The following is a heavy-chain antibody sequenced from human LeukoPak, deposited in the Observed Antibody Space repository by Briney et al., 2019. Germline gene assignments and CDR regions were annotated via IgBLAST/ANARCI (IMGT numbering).Heavy chain of an antibody. CDR3: ARDAQTYYYDTSGYYFEY. D-gene: IGHD3-22*01. J-gene: IGHJ4*02. V-gene: IGHV4-38-2*02. CDR1: GYSISNSYY. Sequence: SETLSLTCAVSGYSISNSYYWGWIRQPPGKGLEWIGSIYHTGGTYYNPSLKSRVTISIDTSKNQLSLNLSSVTAADTAVYYCARDAQTYYYDTSGYYFEYWGQGTLVTVSS. CDR2: IYHTGGT.